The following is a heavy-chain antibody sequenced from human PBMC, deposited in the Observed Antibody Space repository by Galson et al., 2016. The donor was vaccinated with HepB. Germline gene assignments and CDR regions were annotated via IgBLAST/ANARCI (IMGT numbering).Heavy chain of an antibody. CDR2: INTISGTP. J-gene: IGHJ4*02. D-gene: IGHD6-13*01. CDR3: AKRGSSWYSLDY. V-gene: IGHV7-4-1*02. CDR1: GSPFTNYG. Sequence: SVKVSCKASGSPFTNYGINWVRQAPGQGLEWMGWINTISGTPTYAQVFTGRFVFSLDSSVSTAYLQISSLQAEDTAVYYCAKRGSSWYSLDYWGQGTLVTVSS.